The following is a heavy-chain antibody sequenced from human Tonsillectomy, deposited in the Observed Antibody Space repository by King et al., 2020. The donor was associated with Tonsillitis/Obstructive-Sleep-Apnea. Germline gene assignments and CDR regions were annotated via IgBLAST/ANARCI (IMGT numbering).Heavy chain of an antibody. CDR1: GGSISSGGYY. Sequence: VQLQESGPGLVKPSQTLSLTCTVSGGSISSGGYYWSWIRQLPGKGLEWIGYIYYHGSTYYNPSLKSRVTISVDTSKNQFSLRLSSVTAADTAVYYCARAPGGIPALTTRYYYYYYMDVWGKGTTVTVSS. CDR3: ARAPGGIPALTTRYYYYYYMDV. J-gene: IGHJ6*03. V-gene: IGHV4-31*03. CDR2: IYYHGST. D-gene: IGHD1/OR15-1a*01.